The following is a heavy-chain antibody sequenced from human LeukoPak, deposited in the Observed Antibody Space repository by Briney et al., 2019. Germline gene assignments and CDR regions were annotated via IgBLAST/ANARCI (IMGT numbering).Heavy chain of an antibody. CDR1: HYSISSNYY. CDR3: ARSSGYMSY. Sequence: PSETLSLTCTVSHYSISSNYYWGWIRQPPGKGLGWIGSINHSGSTYYNPSLKRRVTISVDTSKNQFSLKLTSVTAAETAVYYCARSSGYMSYWGQGTLVTVSS. CDR2: INHSGST. V-gene: IGHV4-38-2*02. J-gene: IGHJ4*02. D-gene: IGHD3-22*01.